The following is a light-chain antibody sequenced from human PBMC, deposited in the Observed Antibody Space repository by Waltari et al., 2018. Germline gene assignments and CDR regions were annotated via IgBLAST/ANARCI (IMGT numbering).Light chain of an antibody. Sequence: EIVLTQSTATLSFSPGERTTLSCRASQSVSSYLAWYQQKPGQAPRLLIYDASNRATGIPARFSGSGSGTDFTLTISSLEPEDFAVYYCQQRSNWPLYTFGQGTKLEI. V-gene: IGKV3-11*01. CDR3: QQRSNWPLYT. CDR2: DAS. CDR1: QSVSSY. J-gene: IGKJ2*01.